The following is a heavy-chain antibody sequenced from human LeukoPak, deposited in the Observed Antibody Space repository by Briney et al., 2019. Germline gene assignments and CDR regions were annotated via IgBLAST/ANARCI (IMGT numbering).Heavy chain of an antibody. V-gene: IGHV3-23*01. CDR3: ATEGGPPIERY. CDR2: IGGRTDTT. Sequence: GGSLRLSCAASGFTSSIYAMSWVRQAPGKGLGWVSAIGGRTDTTYYADSVKGRFTVSRDNSKNTLFLQMNSLRAEDTAVYYCATEGGPPIERYWGQGTLVTVSS. J-gene: IGHJ4*02. D-gene: IGHD2-15*01. CDR1: GFTSSIYA.